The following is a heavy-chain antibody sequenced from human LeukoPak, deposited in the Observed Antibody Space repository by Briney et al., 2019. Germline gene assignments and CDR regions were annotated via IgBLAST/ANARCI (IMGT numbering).Heavy chain of an antibody. D-gene: IGHD4-17*01. CDR3: AKGRDYGDYGVDY. V-gene: IGHV3-23*01. J-gene: IGHJ4*02. Sequence: GGSLRLSCAASGFTLRSYGMSWVRQAPGKGLEWVSAISGRGVSTYHANSVKGRFTISRDNSKNTLYLEMNTLRAEDTALYYCAKGRDYGDYGVDYWGQGTLVTVSS. CDR1: GFTLRSYG. CDR2: ISGRGVST.